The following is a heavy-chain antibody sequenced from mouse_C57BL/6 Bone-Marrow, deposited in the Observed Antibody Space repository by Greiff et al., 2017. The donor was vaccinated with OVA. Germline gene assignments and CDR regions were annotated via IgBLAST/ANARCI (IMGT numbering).Heavy chain of an antibody. CDR1: GYTFTDHT. CDR2: IYPRDGST. Sequence: QVQLKESDAELVKPGASVKISCKVSGYTFTDHTIHWMKQRPEQGLEWIGYIYPRDGSTKYNEKFKGKATLTADKSSSTAYMQLNSLTSEDSAVYFCAKLGGESFIRPYFDYWGQGTTLTVSS. D-gene: IGHD1-1*01. CDR3: AKLGGESFIRPYFDY. V-gene: IGHV1-78*01. J-gene: IGHJ2*01.